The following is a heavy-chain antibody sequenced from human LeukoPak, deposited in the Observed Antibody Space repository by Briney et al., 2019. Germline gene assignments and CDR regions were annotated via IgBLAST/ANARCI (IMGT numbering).Heavy chain of an antibody. CDR2: IYWDDDK. J-gene: IGHJ4*02. D-gene: IGHD6-13*01. CDR1: GFSLDKSGVG. Sequence: SGPTLVNPTQTLTLTCTFSGFSLDKSGVGVGWIRHPTGKALKWVAFIYWDDDKRGRPSLRSRVTITKDTSKNQVVLRMTYMDPVDTATYFCAHSGGGKSSWYSPIFDYWGQGILVTVSS. V-gene: IGHV2-5*02. CDR3: AHSGGGKSSWYSPIFDY.